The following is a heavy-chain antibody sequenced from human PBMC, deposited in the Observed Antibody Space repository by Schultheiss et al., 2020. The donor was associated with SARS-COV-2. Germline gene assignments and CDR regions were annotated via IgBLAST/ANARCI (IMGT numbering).Heavy chain of an antibody. V-gene: IGHV3-48*01. CDR2: ISSSSSTI. D-gene: IGHD6-19*01. CDR3: ARDYGGWSLDY. CDR1: GFTVSSNY. J-gene: IGHJ4*02. Sequence: GESLKISCAASGFTVSSNYMSWVRQAPGKGLEWVSYISSSSSTIYYADSVKGRFTISRDNSKNTLYLQMNSLRAEDTAVYYCARDYGGWSLDYWAREPWSPSPQ.